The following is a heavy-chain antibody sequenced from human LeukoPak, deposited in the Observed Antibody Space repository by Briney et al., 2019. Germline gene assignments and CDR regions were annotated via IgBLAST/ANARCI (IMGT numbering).Heavy chain of an antibody. V-gene: IGHV4-59*01. CDR2: IYYSGST. CDR3: ARDGGGGSFDY. J-gene: IGHJ4*02. Sequence: SETLSLTCTVSGGSISSYYWSWIRQPPGKGLEWIGYIYYSGSTNYNPSLKSRVTISVDTSKNQFSLKLSSVTAADTAVYCCARDGGGGSFDYWGQGTLVTVSS. D-gene: IGHD2-15*01. CDR1: GGSISSYY.